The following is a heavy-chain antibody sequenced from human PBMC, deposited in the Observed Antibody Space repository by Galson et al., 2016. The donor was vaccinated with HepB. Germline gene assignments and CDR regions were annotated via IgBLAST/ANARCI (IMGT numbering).Heavy chain of an antibody. CDR3: VSHGIVAPAMGDY. D-gene: IGHD5-12*01. J-gene: IGHJ4*02. V-gene: IGHV3-7*01. CDR1: GFIFSSYW. CDR2: IKLDGSEK. Sequence: SLRLSCAASGFIFSSYWMSWVRQAPGKGLEWVANIKLDGSEKNYVDSVKGRFTISRDNARNSLYLQMDSLRAEDTAVYYCVSHGIVAPAMGDYWGRGTLVTVSS.